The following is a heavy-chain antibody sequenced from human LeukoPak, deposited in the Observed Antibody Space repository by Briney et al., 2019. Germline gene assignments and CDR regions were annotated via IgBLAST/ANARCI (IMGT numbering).Heavy chain of an antibody. CDR1: GFTFITYA. CDR2: ISSGGGRT. Sequence: GGSLRLSCSASGFTFITYAMHWVRQAPGKGLKYVSGISSGGGRTYYADSVKGRFTISRDNSKNTLYLQMSSLRVEDTAVYYCVKVDNYGGGAFDIWGQGTMVTVSS. CDR3: VKVDNYGGGAFDI. V-gene: IGHV3-64D*06. D-gene: IGHD2-2*03. J-gene: IGHJ3*02.